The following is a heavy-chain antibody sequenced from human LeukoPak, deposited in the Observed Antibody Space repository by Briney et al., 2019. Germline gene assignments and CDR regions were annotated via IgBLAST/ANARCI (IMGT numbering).Heavy chain of an antibody. CDR1: GGSISRGTYY. CDR2: IYYSGST. CDR3: ARTPWGNRGIYYMDV. V-gene: IGHV4-39*01. J-gene: IGHJ6*03. Sequence: SETLSLTCTVSGGSISRGTYYWGWIRQPPGKGLEWLGSIYYSGSTHHNPSLESRGTISVDTSKNEFSLKLSSVTAADTAVYYCARTPWGNRGIYYMDVWGKGTTVTVSS. D-gene: IGHD3-16*01.